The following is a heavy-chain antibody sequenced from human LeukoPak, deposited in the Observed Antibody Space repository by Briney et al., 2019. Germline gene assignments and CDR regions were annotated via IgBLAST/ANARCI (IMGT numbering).Heavy chain of an antibody. V-gene: IGHV3-23*01. CDR1: GFTFSSYA. CDR2: ISGRGGST. Sequence: GGSLRLSCTASGFTFSSYAMTWVRQAPGKGLEWVSTISGRGGSTYYADSVKGQFTTSRDNSKNTLYLQMNSLRAEDTAVYYCAKDQGTTVTTSGDWGQGTLVTVSS. CDR3: AKDQGTTVTTSGD. J-gene: IGHJ4*02. D-gene: IGHD4-17*01.